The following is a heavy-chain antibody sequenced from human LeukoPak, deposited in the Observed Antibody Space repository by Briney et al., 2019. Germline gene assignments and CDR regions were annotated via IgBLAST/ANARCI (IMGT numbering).Heavy chain of an antibody. J-gene: IGHJ6*02. V-gene: IGHV3-64*01. CDR2: ISSNGGST. D-gene: IGHD6-19*01. Sequence: PGGSLRLSCAASGFTFSSYAMHWVRQAPGKGLEYVSAISSNGGSTYYANSVKGRFTISRDNSKNTLYLQMDSLRAEDMAVYYCARDLSLGGTTHYYYGMDVWGQGTTVTVSS. CDR3: ARDLSLGGTTHYYYGMDV. CDR1: GFTFSSYA.